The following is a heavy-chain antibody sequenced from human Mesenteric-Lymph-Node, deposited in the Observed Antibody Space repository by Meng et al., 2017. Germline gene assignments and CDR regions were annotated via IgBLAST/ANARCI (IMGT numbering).Heavy chain of an antibody. CDR2: INHSGST. D-gene: IGHD1-26*01. CDR1: GGSFSGYC. CDR3: ARDLPVGH. V-gene: IGHV4-34*01. Sequence: QVQLQQWGAGLLKPSDTLSLTCGCYGGSFSGYCWSWIRQPPGKGLEWIGEINHSGSTNYNPSLKSRVTISVDTSKNQFSLKLGSVTAADTAGYYCARDLPVGHWGQGTLVTVSS. J-gene: IGHJ4*02.